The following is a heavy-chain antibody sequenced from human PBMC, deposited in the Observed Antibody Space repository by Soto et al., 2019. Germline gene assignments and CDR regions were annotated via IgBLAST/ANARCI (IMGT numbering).Heavy chain of an antibody. Sequence: PGGSLRLSCAASGFTFSSYAMHWVRQAPGKGLEWVAVISYDGSNKYYADSVKGRFTISRDNSKNTLYLQMNSLRAEDTAVYYCASSEMATITYAFDIWGQGTMVTVSS. CDR3: ASSEMATITYAFDI. J-gene: IGHJ3*02. D-gene: IGHD5-12*01. V-gene: IGHV3-30-3*01. CDR2: ISYDGSNK. CDR1: GFTFSSYA.